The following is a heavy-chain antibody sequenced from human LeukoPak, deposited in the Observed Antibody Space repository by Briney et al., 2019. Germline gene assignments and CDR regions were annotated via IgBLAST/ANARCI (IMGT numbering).Heavy chain of an antibody. V-gene: IGHV3-11*04. J-gene: IGHJ4*02. CDR2: ISSSGSTI. D-gene: IGHD3-22*01. CDR1: GFTFSDYY. Sequence: GGSLRLSCAASGFTFSDYYMSWIRQAPGKGLEWVSYISSSGSTIYYADSVKGRFTISRDNAKNSLYLQMNSLRAEDTAVYYCARVSLYYDSSGYYYDTLFDYWGQGTLVTVSS. CDR3: ARVSLYYDSSGYYYDTLFDY.